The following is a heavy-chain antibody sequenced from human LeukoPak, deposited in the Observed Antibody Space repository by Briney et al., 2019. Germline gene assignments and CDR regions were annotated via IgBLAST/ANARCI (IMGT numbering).Heavy chain of an antibody. D-gene: IGHD3-22*01. CDR2: FDPEDGET. J-gene: IGHJ4*02. V-gene: IGHV1-24*01. Sequence: ASVKVSCKVSGYTLTELSMHWVRQAPGKGLEGMGGFDPEDGETIYAQKFQGRVTMTEDTSTDTAYMELSSLRSEDTAVYYCATALYDSSGYSYYFDYWGQGTLVTVSS. CDR3: ATALYDSSGYSYYFDY. CDR1: GYTLTELS.